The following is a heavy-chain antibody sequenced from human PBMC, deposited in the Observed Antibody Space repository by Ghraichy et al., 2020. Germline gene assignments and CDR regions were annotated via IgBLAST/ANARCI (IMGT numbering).Heavy chain of an antibody. J-gene: IGHJ4*02. V-gene: IGHV3-30*18. CDR1: GFTFSSYG. CDR3: AKDSPNDFWSGYGY. CDR2: ISYDGSNK. Sequence: GGSLRLSCAASGFTFSSYGMHWVRQAPGKGLEWVAVISYDGSNKYYADSVKGRFTISRDNSKNTLYLQMNSLRAEDTAVYYCAKDSPNDFWSGYGYWGQGTLVTVSS. D-gene: IGHD3-3*01.